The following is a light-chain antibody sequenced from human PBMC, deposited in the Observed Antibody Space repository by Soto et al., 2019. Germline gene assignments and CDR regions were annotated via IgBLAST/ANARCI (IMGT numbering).Light chain of an antibody. CDR3: LQRASWPHT. CDR2: DAT. Sequence: VLTQSPANLSLSPGESAALSCRASRSVGSYLAWLQQVPGQAPRLLIYDATNRANGIPAKFRGSGSGTDFTLTISSLEPEDFALYFCLQRASWPHTFGPGTKVEIK. V-gene: IGKV3-11*01. J-gene: IGKJ3*01. CDR1: RSVGSY.